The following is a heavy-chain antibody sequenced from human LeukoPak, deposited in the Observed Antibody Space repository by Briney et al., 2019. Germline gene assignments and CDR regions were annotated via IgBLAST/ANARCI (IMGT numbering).Heavy chain of an antibody. V-gene: IGHV1-2*02. CDR3: ARDLRDFWSAIYYYGMDV. D-gene: IGHD3-3*01. J-gene: IGHJ6*02. CDR2: INPNSGGT. CDR1: GYTFTGYY. Sequence: ASVKVSCKASGYTFTGYYTHWVRQAPGQGLEWMGWINPNSGGTNYAQKFQGRVTMTRGTSISTAYMELSRLRSDDTAVYYCARDLRDFWSAIYYYGMDVWGQGTTVTVSS.